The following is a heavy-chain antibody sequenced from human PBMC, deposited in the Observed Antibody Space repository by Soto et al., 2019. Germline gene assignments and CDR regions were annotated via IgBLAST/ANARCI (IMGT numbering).Heavy chain of an antibody. CDR2: ISGDGSST. Sequence: EVQLVESGGGLVQPGGSLGLSCTASGFTFSDYWMYWVRQVPGKGLVWVSRISGDGSSTNYADSVKGRSTITRDNAKSTVNLQVYSLRVEDTAVYYCVRGSNAWSGMHYWGQGILVTVS. CDR3: VRGSNAWSGMHY. J-gene: IGHJ4*02. CDR1: GFTFSDYW. V-gene: IGHV3-74*01. D-gene: IGHD3-16*01.